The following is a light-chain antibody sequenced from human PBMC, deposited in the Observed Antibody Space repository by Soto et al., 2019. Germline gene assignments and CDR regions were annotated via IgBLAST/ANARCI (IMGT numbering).Light chain of an antibody. CDR2: KAS. J-gene: IGKJ4*01. Sequence: DIQMTQSPSTLSAFVGDRVTITCRASQSINSWLAWSQQKPGKAPNLLIYKASNLESGAPSRFSGSGSGTEFTLTISSLQPDDFATYFCQQYNRSPVTFGGGTKVEIK. CDR3: QQYNRSPVT. CDR1: QSINSW. V-gene: IGKV1-5*03.